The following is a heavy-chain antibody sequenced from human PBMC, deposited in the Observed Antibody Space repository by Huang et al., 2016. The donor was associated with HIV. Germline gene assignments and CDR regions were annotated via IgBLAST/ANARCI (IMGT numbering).Heavy chain of an antibody. CDR1: TFRFGAYW. CDR3: ATKTAAMDI. J-gene: IGHJ6*02. CDR2: IKQDESEK. V-gene: IGHV3-7*01. D-gene: IGHD1-7*01. Sequence: VESGGRLVQPGGSIRLSCVGSTFRFGAYWMSWVRQSPGKGLEWVANIKQDESEKYYVDYVKGRFNISRDNAKKVLFLEMNNVRVEDTATYYCATKTAAMDIWGQGTTVTVS.